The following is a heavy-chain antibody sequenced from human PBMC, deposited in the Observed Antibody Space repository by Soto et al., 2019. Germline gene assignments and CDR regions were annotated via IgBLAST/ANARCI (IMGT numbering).Heavy chain of an antibody. J-gene: IGHJ6*02. Sequence: PSETVSLTCAVYGGSFSGYYWSWIRQPPGKGLEWIGEINHSGSTNYNPSLKSRVTISVDTSKNQSSLKLSSVTAADTAVYYCATLCYGSGSDRYQDGMDVWGQGTTVTVSS. CDR2: INHSGST. D-gene: IGHD3-10*01. CDR3: ATLCYGSGSDRYQDGMDV. V-gene: IGHV4-34*01. CDR1: GGSFSGYY.